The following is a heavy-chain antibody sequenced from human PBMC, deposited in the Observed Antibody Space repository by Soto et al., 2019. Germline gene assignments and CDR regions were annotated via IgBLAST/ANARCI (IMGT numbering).Heavy chain of an antibody. J-gene: IGHJ4*01. D-gene: IGHD6-19*01. Sequence: EASVKVSCKASGYTFSSYGISWVRQAPGQGLEWMGWISGYNGKTHYAQKFQGRVTMTTDTSTSTAYMELRSLRSDDTAVYYCARDMRDTSCWKKFYWG. CDR2: ISGYNGKT. CDR3: ARDMRDTSCWKKFY. CDR1: GYTFSSYG. V-gene: IGHV1-18*01.